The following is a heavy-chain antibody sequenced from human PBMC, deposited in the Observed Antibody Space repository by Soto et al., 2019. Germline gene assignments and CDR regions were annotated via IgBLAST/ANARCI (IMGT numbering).Heavy chain of an antibody. CDR3: ARDTGDGTFDF. V-gene: IGHV1-3*01. D-gene: IGHD7-27*01. J-gene: IGHJ4*02. CDR2: INAGYGNT. CDR1: GYTFSSYA. Sequence: QVHLVQSGAEVRKPGASVKVSCKASGYTFSSYAMHWVRQAPGQRLEWMGWINAGYGNTKSSQKFQDRVTISRDTAASPAYMELTRLRSEGTAVYYCARDTGDGTFDFWGQGTLVTVSS.